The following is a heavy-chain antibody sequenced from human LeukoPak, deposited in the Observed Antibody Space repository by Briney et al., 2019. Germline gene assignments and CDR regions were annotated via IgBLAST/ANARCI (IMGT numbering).Heavy chain of an antibody. Sequence: GGSLRLSCAASGFTFSSYGMHWVRQAPGKGLEWVAVISYDGSNKYYADSVKGRFTISRDNSKNTLYLQMNSLRAEDTAVYYCAKMRDYDFWSGYYYYYYYYMDVWGKGTTVTVSS. D-gene: IGHD3-3*01. CDR3: AKMRDYDFWSGYYYYYYYYMDV. V-gene: IGHV3-30*18. CDR2: ISYDGSNK. CDR1: GFTFSSYG. J-gene: IGHJ6*03.